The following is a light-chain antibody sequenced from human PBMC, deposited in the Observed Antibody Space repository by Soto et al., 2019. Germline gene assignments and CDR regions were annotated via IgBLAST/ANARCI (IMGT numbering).Light chain of an antibody. J-gene: IGKJ5*01. CDR3: QQRGDWPPIT. CDR2: NAS. CDR1: QSVSTF. V-gene: IGKV3-11*01. Sequence: EIVLTQSPATLSLSPGERAILSCRASQSVSTFLAWFQQKPGQPPRLLIYNASNRTTGIPARFSGSGSGTDFTLTISSLETEDFAVYYCQQRGDWPPITFGQGTRLESK.